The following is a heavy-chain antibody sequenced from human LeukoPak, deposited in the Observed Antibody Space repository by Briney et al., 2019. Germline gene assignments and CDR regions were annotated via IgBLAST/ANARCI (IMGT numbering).Heavy chain of an antibody. V-gene: IGHV3-48*03. CDR3: ARAYSGYIFDY. D-gene: IGHD5-12*01. Sequence: GGSLRLSCAASGFTFSSYEMNWVRQAPGKGLEWVSYISSSSSTIYYADSVKGRFTISRDNAKNSLYLQMNSLRAEDTALYYCARAYSGYIFDYWGQGTLVTVSS. CDR2: ISSSSSTI. J-gene: IGHJ4*02. CDR1: GFTFSSYE.